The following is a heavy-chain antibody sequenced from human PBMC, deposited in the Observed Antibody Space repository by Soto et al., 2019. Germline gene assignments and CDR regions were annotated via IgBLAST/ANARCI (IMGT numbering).Heavy chain of an antibody. V-gene: IGHV1-18*01. CDR2: ISAYNGNT. Sequence: ASVKVSCKASGYTFTSYGISWVRQAPGQGLECMGWISAYNGNTNYAQKLQGRVTMTTDTSTSKAYMELRSLRSDETAVYYCARDGREQGPPGACIDPWGQGTLVTVSS. CDR1: GYTFTSYG. J-gene: IGHJ5*02. CDR3: ARDGREQGPPGACIDP. D-gene: IGHD6-19*01.